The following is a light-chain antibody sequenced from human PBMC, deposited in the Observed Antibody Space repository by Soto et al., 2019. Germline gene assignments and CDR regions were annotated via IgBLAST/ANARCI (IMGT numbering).Light chain of an antibody. CDR3: SSYTRTTTPLV. CDR2: EVR. Sequence: QSVLTQPASVSGSPGQSITIPCTGTSSDVGGYNYVSWYQQHSGKAPKLMIYEVRNRPSGVSTRFSGSKSGNTASLTISGLQAEDEADYYCSSYTRTTTPLVFGGGTKLTVL. CDR1: SSDVGGYNY. J-gene: IGLJ2*01. V-gene: IGLV2-14*01.